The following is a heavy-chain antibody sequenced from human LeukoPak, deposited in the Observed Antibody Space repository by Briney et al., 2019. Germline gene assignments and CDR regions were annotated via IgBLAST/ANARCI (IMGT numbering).Heavy chain of an antibody. D-gene: IGHD4-17*01. CDR3: AKDDNGGNPFDY. J-gene: IGHJ4*02. CDR1: GFTFSRYA. V-gene: IGHV3-23*01. Sequence: GGSLRLSCAASGFTFSRYAMNWVRQAPGEGLEWVSVISDTGGRTFYADSVKGRFTISRDNSKNTVYLQMNGLRAEDTAVYYCAKDDNGGNPFDYWGQGTLVTVSS. CDR2: ISDTGGRT.